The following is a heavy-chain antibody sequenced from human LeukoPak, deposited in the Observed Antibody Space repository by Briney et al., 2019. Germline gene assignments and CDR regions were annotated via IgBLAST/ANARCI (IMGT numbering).Heavy chain of an antibody. Sequence: GGSLRLSCAASGFTFDDYGLSWVRQAPGKGLEWVSSIRSSSSYIYYADSLKGRFTISRDNAKNSLYLQMNSLRAEDSAVYYCARDGPSIAADFDCWGQGTLVTVSS. CDR1: GFTFDDYG. J-gene: IGHJ4*02. V-gene: IGHV3-21*01. D-gene: IGHD6-6*01. CDR3: ARDGPSIAADFDC. CDR2: IRSSSSYI.